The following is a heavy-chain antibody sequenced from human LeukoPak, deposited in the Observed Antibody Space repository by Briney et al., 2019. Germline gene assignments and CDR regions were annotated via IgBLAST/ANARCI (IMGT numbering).Heavy chain of an antibody. Sequence: GGSLRLSCAASGFTFSSYSMNWVRQAPGKGLEWVSYISSSSSAIHYADSVKGRFTISRDNVKNSLYLQMNSLRDEDTAVCYCARFCSGGSCYVGVDYWGQGTLVTVSS. J-gene: IGHJ4*02. D-gene: IGHD2-15*01. CDR3: ARFCSGGSCYVGVDY. CDR2: ISSSSSAI. V-gene: IGHV3-48*02. CDR1: GFTFSSYS.